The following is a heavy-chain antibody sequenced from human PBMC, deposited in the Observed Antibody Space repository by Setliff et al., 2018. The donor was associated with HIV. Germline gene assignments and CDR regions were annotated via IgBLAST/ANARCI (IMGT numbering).Heavy chain of an antibody. D-gene: IGHD3-16*01. V-gene: IGHV4-4*07. Sequence: SETLSLTCSVSGGSFSGYYWSWIRLPAGKGLEWIGQIHTTGSTNYNPSLKSRVTISMDTSKNQFSLNLNSVTATDTAVYYCAKRTFGSGRLDPWGQGTLVTVSS. CDR2: IHTTGST. CDR3: AKRTFGSGRLDP. CDR1: GGSFSGYY. J-gene: IGHJ5*02.